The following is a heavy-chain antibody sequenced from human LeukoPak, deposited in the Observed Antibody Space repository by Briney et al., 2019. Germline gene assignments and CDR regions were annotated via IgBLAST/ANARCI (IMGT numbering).Heavy chain of an antibody. CDR3: ARGFTPDFWSGHYPPFFDY. J-gene: IGHJ4*02. CDR1: GGSISSYY. D-gene: IGHD3-3*01. CDR2: IYYSGST. V-gene: IGHV4-59*01. Sequence: SETLSLTCTVSGGSISSYYWSWIRQPPGKGLEWIGYIYYSGSTNYNPSLKSRVTISVDTSKNQFSLKLSSVTAADTAVYYCARGFTPDFWSGHYPPFFDYWGQGTLVTVSS.